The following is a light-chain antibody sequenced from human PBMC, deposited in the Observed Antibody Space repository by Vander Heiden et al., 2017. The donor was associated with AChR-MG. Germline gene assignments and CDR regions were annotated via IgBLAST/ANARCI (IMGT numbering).Light chain of an antibody. Sequence: DIQMTQSPLSLYGSVGDRVTITCRASRNINTYLNWYQHTPGKAPKLLVYGASTLHSGVPSRVSGSGAGAYFTLTISSLQPEDVGTYYCQQSYILPYTFGQGTKVDI. CDR1: RNINTY. V-gene: IGKV1-39*01. CDR3: QQSYILPYT. J-gene: IGKJ2*01. CDR2: GAS.